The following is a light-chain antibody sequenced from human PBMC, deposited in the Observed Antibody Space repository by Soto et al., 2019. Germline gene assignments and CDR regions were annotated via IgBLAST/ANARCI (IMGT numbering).Light chain of an antibody. J-gene: IGKJ5*01. Sequence: DIVLTQSPATLSLSPGERATLYCRASQSVGSNLAWYQQKPGQAPRLLMSGASNRASGVPVRFSGSGSGTDFTLTITRLEPEDFALYYCQQYGGSPITFGLGTRLEIK. V-gene: IGKV3-20*01. CDR1: QSVGSN. CDR3: QQYGGSPIT. CDR2: GAS.